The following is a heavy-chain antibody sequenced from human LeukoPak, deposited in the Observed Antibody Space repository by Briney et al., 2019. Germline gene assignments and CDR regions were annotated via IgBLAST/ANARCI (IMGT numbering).Heavy chain of an antibody. CDR2: MNPNSGNT. D-gene: IGHD3-10*01. J-gene: IGHJ6*02. Sequence: ASVKVSCKASGYTFTSYDINWVRQATGQGLEWMGWMNPNSGNTGYAQKFQGRVTMTRNTSISTAYMELSSLRSEDTAVYYCARLKGSVVVPYYYYGMDVWGQGATVTVSS. CDR3: ARLKGSVVVPYYYYGMDV. CDR1: GYTFTSYD. V-gene: IGHV1-8*01.